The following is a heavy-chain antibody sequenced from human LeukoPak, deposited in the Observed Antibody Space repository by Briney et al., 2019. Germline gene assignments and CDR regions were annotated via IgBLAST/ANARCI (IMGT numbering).Heavy chain of an antibody. J-gene: IGHJ4*02. V-gene: IGHV1-2*02. CDR1: GYTFTGYY. D-gene: IGHD3-22*01. CDR2: INPNSGGT. CDR3: VVNYYDSSGYFDY. Sequence: ASVKVSCKASGYTFTGYYMHWVRQAPGQGFEWMGWINPNSGGTNYAQKFKGRVTMTRDTFISTAYMELSRLRYDDTAVYYCVVNYYDSSGYFDYWGQGTLVTVSS.